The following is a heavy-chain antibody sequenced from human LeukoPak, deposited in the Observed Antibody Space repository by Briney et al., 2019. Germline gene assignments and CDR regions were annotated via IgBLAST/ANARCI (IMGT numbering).Heavy chain of an antibody. CDR1: GFTFSSYA. V-gene: IGHV3-23*01. CDR3: AKELLIAAAGEFDY. D-gene: IGHD6-13*01. CDR2: FSGSGGSA. J-gene: IGHJ4*02. Sequence: GGSLRLSCAASGFTFSSYAMSGVRQAPGKGREGVSSFSGSGGSAYYADCVKGPFTISRDNSKNTLYLQMNSLRAEDTAVYYCAKELLIAAAGEFDYWGQGTLVTVSS.